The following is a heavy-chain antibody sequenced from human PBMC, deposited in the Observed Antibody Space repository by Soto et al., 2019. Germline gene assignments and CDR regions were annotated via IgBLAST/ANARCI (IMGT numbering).Heavy chain of an antibody. Sequence: PGGSLRLSCTGSGFTFSSYAMSWFRQAPGKGLEWVSAISGSGGSTYYADSVKGRFTISRDNSKNTLYLQMNSLRAEDTAVYYCAKDDGYDFLSGYYPHQGRYYYYLDFWGKGTTVTVSS. CDR2: ISGSGGST. J-gene: IGHJ6*03. CDR1: GFTFSSYA. CDR3: AKDDGYDFLSGYYPHQGRYYYYLDF. D-gene: IGHD3-3*01. V-gene: IGHV3-23*01.